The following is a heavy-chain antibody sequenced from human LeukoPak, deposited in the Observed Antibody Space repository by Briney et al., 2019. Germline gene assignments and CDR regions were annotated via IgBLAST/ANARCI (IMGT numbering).Heavy chain of an antibody. V-gene: IGHV4-4*07. J-gene: IGHJ4*02. CDR2: IDTSGTT. Sequence: SETLSLTCTASGGSSSSYYWSWIRQSVANGLEWIGRIDTSGTTNYNPFLKSRINMSVDTSKNQFSLTLSSVTAADTAVYYCARAVSGRFDYWGQGTLVTVSS. D-gene: IGHD6-19*01. CDR1: GGSSSSYY. CDR3: ARAVSGRFDY.